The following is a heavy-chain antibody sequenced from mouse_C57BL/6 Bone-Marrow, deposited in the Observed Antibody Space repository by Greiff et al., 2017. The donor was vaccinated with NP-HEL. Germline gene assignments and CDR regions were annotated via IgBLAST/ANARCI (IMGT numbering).Heavy chain of an antibody. CDR1: GFTFSDYG. V-gene: IGHV5-17*01. D-gene: IGHD3-2*02. CDR3: ARPGSSGYAWFAY. Sequence: EVKLVESGGGLVKPGGSLKLSCAASGFTFSDYGMHWVRQAPEKGLEWVAYISSGSSTIYYADTVKGRFTISRDNAKNTLFLQMTSLRSEDTAMYYCARPGSSGYAWFAYWGQGTLVTVSA. CDR2: ISSGSSTI. J-gene: IGHJ3*01.